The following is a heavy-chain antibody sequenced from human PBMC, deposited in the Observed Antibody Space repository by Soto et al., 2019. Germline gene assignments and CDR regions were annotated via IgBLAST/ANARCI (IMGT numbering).Heavy chain of an antibody. J-gene: IGHJ6*02. V-gene: IGHV1-46*01. D-gene: IGHD6-6*01. CDR3: ARDGVPAARPYYYYYGMDV. CDR2: INPSGGST. Sequence: ASVKVSCKASGYTFTSYYMHWVRQAPGQGLEWMGIINPSGGSTSYAQKFQGRVTMTRDTSTSTVYMELSSLRSEDTAVYYCARDGVPAARPYYYYYGMDVWGQGTTVTVSS. CDR1: GYTFTSYY.